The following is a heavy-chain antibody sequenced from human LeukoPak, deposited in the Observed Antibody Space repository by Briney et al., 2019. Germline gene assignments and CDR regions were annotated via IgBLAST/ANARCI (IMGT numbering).Heavy chain of an antibody. V-gene: IGHV4-59*12. J-gene: IGHJ4*02. CDR1: GGSISSYY. D-gene: IGHD2-21*02. CDR2: IYYSGST. Sequence: PSETLSLTCTVSGGSISSYYWSWIRQPPGKGLEWIGYIYYSGSTNYNPSLKSRVTISVDTSKNQFSLKLSSVTAADTAVYYCARGYPEDCGGDCYLGLFDYWGQGTLVTVSS. CDR3: ARGYPEDCGGDCYLGLFDY.